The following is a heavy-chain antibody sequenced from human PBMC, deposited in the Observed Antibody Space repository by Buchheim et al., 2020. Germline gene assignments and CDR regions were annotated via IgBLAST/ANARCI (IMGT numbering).Heavy chain of an antibody. Sequence: QVQLVESGGGVVQPGRSLRLSCAASGFTFSSYGMHWVRQAPGKGLERVAVIWYDGSNKYYADSVKGRFTISRDNSKNTLYLQMNSLRAEDTAVYYCARGVGSSSGYGMDVWGQGTT. CDR3: ARGVGSSSGYGMDV. CDR2: IWYDGSNK. CDR1: GFTFSSYG. V-gene: IGHV3-33*01. J-gene: IGHJ6*02. D-gene: IGHD6-6*01.